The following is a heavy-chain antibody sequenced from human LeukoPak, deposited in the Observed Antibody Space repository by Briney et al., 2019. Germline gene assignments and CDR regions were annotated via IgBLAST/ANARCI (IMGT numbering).Heavy chain of an antibody. CDR2: INHSGST. CDR1: GGSFSGYY. CDR3: ARDSDPWFGATDAFDI. J-gene: IGHJ3*02. V-gene: IGHV4-34*01. Sequence: RSSETLSLTCAVYGGSFSGYYWSWIRQPPGKGLEWIGEINHSGSTNYNPSLKSRVTISVDTSKNQFSLKLSSVTAADTAVYYCARDSDPWFGATDAFDIWGQGTMVTVSS. D-gene: IGHD3-10*01.